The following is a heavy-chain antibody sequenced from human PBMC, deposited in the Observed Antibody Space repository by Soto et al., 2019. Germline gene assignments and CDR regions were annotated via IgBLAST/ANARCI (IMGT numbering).Heavy chain of an antibody. CDR2: ISYDGSNK. V-gene: IGHV3-30*18. D-gene: IGHD3-22*01. CDR1: GFTFSNYD. CDR3: AKTDYYDRGGMDV. Sequence: GGSLRLSCAASGFTFSNYDMHWVRQAPGKGLEWVAVISYDGSNKYYADSVKGRFTISRDNSKNTLYLQMNSLRAEDTAVFYCAKTDYYDRGGMDVWGQGTTVTVSS. J-gene: IGHJ6*02.